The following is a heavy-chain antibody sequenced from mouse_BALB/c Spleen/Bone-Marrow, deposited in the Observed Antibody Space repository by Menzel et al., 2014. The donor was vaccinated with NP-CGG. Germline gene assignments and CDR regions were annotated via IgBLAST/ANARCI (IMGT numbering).Heavy chain of an antibody. CDR1: GYTFTSYY. V-gene: IGHV1S81*02. D-gene: IGHD2-10*01. CDR3: TRRSLLSDYYSMDY. J-gene: IGHJ4*01. Sequence: VQLQESGAELVKPGASAKLSCKASGYTFTSYYLYWVKQRPGQGLEWIGEINPSNGGTNFNERFKSKASLTVDKSSSTAYMQLNSLTSEDSAVYYCTRRSLLSDYYSMDYWGQGTSVTVSS. CDR2: INPSNGGT.